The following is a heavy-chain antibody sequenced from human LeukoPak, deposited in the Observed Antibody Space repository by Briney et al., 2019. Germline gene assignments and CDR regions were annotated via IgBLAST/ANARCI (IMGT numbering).Heavy chain of an antibody. CDR3: AKDRKDYYDSSGYYSRFFDY. J-gene: IGHJ4*02. Sequence: GGSLRLSCAASGFTFSSYAMSWVRQAPGKGLEWVSAISGSGGSTYYADSVKGRFTISRDNSKNTLYLQMNSLRAEDTAVYYCAKDRKDYYDSSGYYSRFFDYWGQGTLVTVSS. D-gene: IGHD3-22*01. CDR1: GFTFSSYA. V-gene: IGHV3-23*01. CDR2: ISGSGGST.